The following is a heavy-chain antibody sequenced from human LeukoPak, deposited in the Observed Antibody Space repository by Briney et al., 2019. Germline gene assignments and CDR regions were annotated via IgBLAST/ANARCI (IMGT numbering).Heavy chain of an antibody. CDR2: IYHSGST. Sequence: SETLSLTCTVSGYSISSGYYWGWIRQPPGKGLKWIGSIYHSGSTYYNPSLKSRVTISVDTSKNQFSLKLSSVTAADTAVYYCARDYHSSWFFDWFDPWGQGTLVTVSS. V-gene: IGHV4-38-2*02. CDR3: ARDYHSSWFFDWFDP. J-gene: IGHJ5*02. D-gene: IGHD6-13*01. CDR1: GYSISSGYY.